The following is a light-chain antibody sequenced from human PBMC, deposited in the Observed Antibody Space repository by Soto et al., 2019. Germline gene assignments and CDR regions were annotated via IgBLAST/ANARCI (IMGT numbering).Light chain of an antibody. Sequence: EIVLTQSPATLSLSPGERATLSCRASQSVSSYLACYQQKPGRAPRLLIYDASNRATGIPARFSGSGSGTDFTLTISSLEPEDFAVYYCQQRSNWPPTFGQGTKVDI. CDR1: QSVSSY. CDR3: QQRSNWPPT. CDR2: DAS. J-gene: IGKJ1*01. V-gene: IGKV3-11*01.